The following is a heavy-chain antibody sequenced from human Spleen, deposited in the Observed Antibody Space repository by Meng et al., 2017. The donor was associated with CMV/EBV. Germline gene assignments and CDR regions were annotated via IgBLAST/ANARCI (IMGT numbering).Heavy chain of an antibody. Sequence: GGSLRLSXXASGFTFSSYSMNWVRQAPGKGLEWVSYISSSSSTIYYADSVKGRFTISRDNAKNSLYLQMXSLRAEDTAVYYCARDSSGWYRDAFDIWGQGAMVTVSS. CDR1: GFTFSSYS. CDR3: ARDSSGWYRDAFDI. V-gene: IGHV3-48*04. D-gene: IGHD6-19*01. CDR2: ISSSSSTI. J-gene: IGHJ3*02.